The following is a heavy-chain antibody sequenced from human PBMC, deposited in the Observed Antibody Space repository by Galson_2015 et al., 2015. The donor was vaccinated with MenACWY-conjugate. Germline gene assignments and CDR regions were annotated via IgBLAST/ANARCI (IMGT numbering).Heavy chain of an antibody. D-gene: IGHD2/OR15-2a*01. Sequence: SLRLSCAASGFRFSNYGMHWVRQAPGKGLEWVAVISYVGSSEYYADSVKGPFTVSRDNSKNTLYLQMNSLRAEDTAVYYCAKGRVKGLSWYFDLWGRGTLVTVSS. V-gene: IGHV3-30*18. CDR3: AKGRVKGLSWYFDL. CDR1: GFRFSNYG. CDR2: ISYVGSSE. J-gene: IGHJ2*01.